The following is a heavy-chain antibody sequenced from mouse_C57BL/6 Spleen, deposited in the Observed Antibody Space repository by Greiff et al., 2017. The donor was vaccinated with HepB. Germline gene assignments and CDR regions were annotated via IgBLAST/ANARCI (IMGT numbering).Heavy chain of an antibody. Sequence: VQLQQPGAELVKPGASVKLSCKASGYTFTSYWMQWVKQRPGQGLEWIGEIDPSDSYTNYNQKFKGKATLTVDTSSSTAYMQLISLTSEDSAVYYCARIGRLRGYFDVWGTGTTVTVSS. D-gene: IGHD2-2*01. V-gene: IGHV1-50*01. CDR1: GYTFTSYW. CDR2: IDPSDSYT. CDR3: ARIGRLRGYFDV. J-gene: IGHJ1*03.